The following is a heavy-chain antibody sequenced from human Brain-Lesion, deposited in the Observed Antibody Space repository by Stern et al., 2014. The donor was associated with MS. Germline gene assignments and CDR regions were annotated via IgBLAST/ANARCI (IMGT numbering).Heavy chain of an antibody. Sequence: VQLVQSGGGVVQPGRSLRLSCAASGFTFSYHAMHWVRQAPGQGLEWVALISYDGSDKNDAASVKGRFTISRDNSRNTLYMQMNSLRVDATAVYYCARGGAVTTSDYYLDYWGQGTLVPVSS. CDR2: ISYDGSDK. V-gene: IGHV3-30*01. CDR3: ARGGAVTTSDYYLDY. J-gene: IGHJ4*02. D-gene: IGHD4-17*01. CDR1: GFTFSYHA.